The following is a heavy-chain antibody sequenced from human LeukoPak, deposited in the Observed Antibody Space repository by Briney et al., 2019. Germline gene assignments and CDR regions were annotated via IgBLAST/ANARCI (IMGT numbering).Heavy chain of an antibody. D-gene: IGHD1-26*01. CDR2: INHSGST. CDR1: GGSFSGYY. CDR3: ARLDSGGYYIDY. V-gene: IGHV4-34*01. J-gene: IGHJ4*02. Sequence: PSETLSLTCAVYGGSFSGYYWSWIRQPPGKGLEWIGEINHSGSTNYNPSLKSRVTISVDTSKNQFSLKLSSVTAADTAVYYCARLDSGGYYIDYWGQGTLVTVSS.